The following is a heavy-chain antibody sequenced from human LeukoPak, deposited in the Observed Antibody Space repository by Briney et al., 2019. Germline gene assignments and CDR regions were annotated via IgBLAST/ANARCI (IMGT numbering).Heavy chain of an antibody. D-gene: IGHD4-17*01. J-gene: IGHJ4*02. V-gene: IGHV3-30*18. CDR1: GFTFSSYG. CDR2: ISYDGSNK. Sequence: GGSLRLSCAASGFTFSSYGMHWVRHAPGKGLERVAVISYDGSNKYYADSVKGRFTISRDNSKNTLYLQMNSLRAEDTAVYYCAKDRDYGDYAPDFDYWGQGTLVTVSS. CDR3: AKDRDYGDYAPDFDY.